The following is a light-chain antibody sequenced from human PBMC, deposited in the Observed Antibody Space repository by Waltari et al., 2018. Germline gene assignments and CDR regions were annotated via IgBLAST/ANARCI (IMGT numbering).Light chain of an antibody. V-gene: IGKV1-12*01. CDR3: QQSNSFPQT. CDR1: QGISSW. J-gene: IGKJ1*01. Sequence: DIQMTQFPSSVSASVGDRVTITCRASQGISSWLACYQQEPGKGPKLLIYAASSLQSGVPSRFSGSGSGTYCTLTINSLQPEEFATYYCQQSNSFPQTFGQGTKVEIK. CDR2: AAS.